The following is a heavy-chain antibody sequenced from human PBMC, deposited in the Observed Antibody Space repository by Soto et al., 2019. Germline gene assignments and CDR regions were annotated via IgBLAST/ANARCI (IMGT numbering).Heavy chain of an antibody. Sequence: QVQLVESGGGVVQPGRSLRLSCAASGFTFSSYGMHWVRQAPGKGLEWVAVISYDGSNKYYADSVKGRFTISRDNSKNTLYLQMNSLRAEDTAVYYCAKEIAAAGTHDAFDIWGQGTMVTVSS. V-gene: IGHV3-30*18. CDR3: AKEIAAAGTHDAFDI. D-gene: IGHD6-13*01. CDR2: ISYDGSNK. J-gene: IGHJ3*02. CDR1: GFTFSSYG.